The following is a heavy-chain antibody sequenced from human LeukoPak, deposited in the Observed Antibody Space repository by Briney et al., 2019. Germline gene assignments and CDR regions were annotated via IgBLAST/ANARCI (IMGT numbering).Heavy chain of an antibody. CDR3: ATFDSSGYYYSHAFDI. D-gene: IGHD3-22*01. CDR2: FDPEDGET. J-gene: IGHJ3*02. CDR1: GYTLTELS. V-gene: IGHV1-24*01. Sequence: ASVKVSCKVSGYTLTELSMHWVRQAPGKGLEWMGGFDPEDGETIYAQKFQGRVTMTEDTSTDTAYMELSSLRSEDTAVYYCATFDSSGYYYSHAFDIWGQGTMVTVSS.